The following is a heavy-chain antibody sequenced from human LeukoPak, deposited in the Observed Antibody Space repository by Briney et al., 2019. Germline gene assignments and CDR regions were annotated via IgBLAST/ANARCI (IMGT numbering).Heavy chain of an antibody. CDR3: ATFLVRGY. CDR2: ISSSSSTI. Sequence: PGGSLRLSCTASRFSLSSYSINWVRQAPGKGLEWVSYISSSSSTIYYADSVKGRFTISRDNAKNSLYLQMNSLRAEDTAVYYCATFLVRGYWGQGTLVTVSS. V-gene: IGHV3-48*01. CDR1: RFSLSSYS. J-gene: IGHJ4*02. D-gene: IGHD2/OR15-2a*01.